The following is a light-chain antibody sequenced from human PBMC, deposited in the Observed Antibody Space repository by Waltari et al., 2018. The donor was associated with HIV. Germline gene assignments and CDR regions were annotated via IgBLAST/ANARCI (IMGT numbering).Light chain of an antibody. CDR3: CSYAGTWV. CDR2: DVT. Sequence: QSALTQPHSVSGSPGQSVPISCTGTSSDIGDYNSVSWYQRHPGRAPKRMIYDVTKRPSGVPDRFSGSKSGYTASLTISGLQAEDEAEYFCCSYAGTWVFGGGTKLTVL. V-gene: IGLV2-11*01. J-gene: IGLJ3*02. CDR1: SSDIGDYNS.